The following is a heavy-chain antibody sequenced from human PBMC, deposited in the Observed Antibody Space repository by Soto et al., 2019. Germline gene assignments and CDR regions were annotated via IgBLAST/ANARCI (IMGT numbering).Heavy chain of an antibody. J-gene: IGHJ2*01. CDR2: IIPIFGTA. D-gene: IGHD3-22*01. Sequence: QVQLVQSGAEVKKPGSSVKVSCKASGGTFSSYAISWVRQAPGLGLEWMGGIIPIFGTANYAQKFQGRVTITADESTSTAYMELSSLRSEDTAVYYCARTAGYDSSGFDWYFDLWGRGTLVTVSS. CDR3: ARTAGYDSSGFDWYFDL. CDR1: GGTFSSYA. V-gene: IGHV1-69*12.